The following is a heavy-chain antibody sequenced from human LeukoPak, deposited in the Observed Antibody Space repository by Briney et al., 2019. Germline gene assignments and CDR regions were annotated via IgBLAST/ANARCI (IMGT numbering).Heavy chain of an antibody. J-gene: IGHJ3*02. CDR2: ISYDGSNK. CDR3: ARVSRHDAFDI. CDR1: GFAFSSYG. V-gene: IGHV3-30*03. Sequence: GGSLRLSCAASGFAFSSYGMHWVRQAPGKGLEWVAVISYDGSNKYYADSVKGRFTISRDNSKNTLYLQMSSLRAEDTAVYYCARVSRHDAFDIWGQGTMVTVSS.